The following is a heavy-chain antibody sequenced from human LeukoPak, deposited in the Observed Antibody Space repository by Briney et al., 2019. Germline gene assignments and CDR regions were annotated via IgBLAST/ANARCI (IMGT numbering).Heavy chain of an antibody. CDR2: IIPIFGTA. D-gene: IGHD3-16*01. CDR3: SRDLGNPGGGFDY. J-gene: IGHJ4*01. Sequence: SVKVSCKASGGTFSSYAISWVRQAPGQGLEWMGGIIPIFGTANCAQKFQGRVTITADESTSTAYMELSSLRSEDTAVYYCSRDLGNPGGGFDYWGHGTLVTVSS. CDR1: GGTFSSYA. V-gene: IGHV1-69*13.